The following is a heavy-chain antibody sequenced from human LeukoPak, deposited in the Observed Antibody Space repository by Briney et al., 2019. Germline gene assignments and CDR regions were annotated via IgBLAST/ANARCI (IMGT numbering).Heavy chain of an antibody. Sequence: PGGSLRLSCAAPGFTFSSYWMHWGRQAPGKGLVWVSRINSDGSSTNYVDSVKGRFTISRDNAKNTPYMQMNTLRAEDTAVYDCAAGAYWGQGTLVTVSS. CDR3: AAGAY. J-gene: IGHJ4*02. V-gene: IGHV3-74*01. CDR1: GFTFSSYW. CDR2: INSDGSST.